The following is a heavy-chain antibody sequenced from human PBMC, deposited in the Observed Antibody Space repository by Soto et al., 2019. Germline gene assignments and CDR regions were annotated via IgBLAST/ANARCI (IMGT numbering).Heavy chain of an antibody. CDR2: INPSSCSA. V-gene: IGHV1-46*01. Sequence: ASVRVSCKASGYTFTSYLIHWVRQAPGQGLEWMGIINPSSCSANYAQKFQGRVTMTRDTSTSTVYMELSSLRSEDTAVYYCARVLGGATPFFVYWGQGTLVTGSS. D-gene: IGHD1-26*01. J-gene: IGHJ4*02. CDR3: ARVLGGATPFFVY. CDR1: GYTFTSYL.